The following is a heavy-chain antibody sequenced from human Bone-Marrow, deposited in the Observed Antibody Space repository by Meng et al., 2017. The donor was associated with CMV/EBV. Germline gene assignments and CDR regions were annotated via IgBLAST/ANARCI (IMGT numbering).Heavy chain of an antibody. CDR2: INPSGGST. CDR1: GDTLNSDY. V-gene: IGHV1-46*02. J-gene: IGHJ4*02. CDR3: ARGGIAAAGPFDY. D-gene: IGHD6-13*01. Sequence: QVKRVWMGANVKKAGASVEVSCKASGDTLNSDYMHWGRQAPGQGLEWMGIINPSGGSTSYAQKFQGRVTMTRDTSTSTVYMELSSLRSEDTAVYYCARGGIAAAGPFDYWGQGTLVTVSS.